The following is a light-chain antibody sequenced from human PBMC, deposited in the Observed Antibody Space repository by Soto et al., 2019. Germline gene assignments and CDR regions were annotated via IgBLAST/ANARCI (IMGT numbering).Light chain of an antibody. CDR1: SSDVGGYNY. V-gene: IGLV2-14*03. J-gene: IGLJ1*01. Sequence: QSVLTQPASVSGSPGQSITISCTGTSSDVGGYNYVSWYQHHPGKAPKLMIYDVSNRPSGVSNRFSGSKSGNTAFPTISGLQPEDEADYYCSSYTTSNTRQIVLGTGTKVTVL. CDR2: DVS. CDR3: SSYTTSNTRQIV.